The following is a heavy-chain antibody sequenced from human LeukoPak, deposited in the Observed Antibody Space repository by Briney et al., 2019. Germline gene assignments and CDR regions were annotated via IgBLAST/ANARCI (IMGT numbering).Heavy chain of an antibody. CDR2: ISGSGGST. V-gene: IGHV3-23*01. D-gene: IGHD2-15*01. CDR1: GFTFNNYA. J-gene: IGHJ4*02. CDR3: AKAGICSETGCLHGLYDY. Sequence: PGGSLRLSCAPSGFTFNNYAMSWVRQGPGKGLEWVSAISGSGGSTYYADSVKGRCTISRDTSKNTLYLQMNSLRVEDTAIYYCAKAGICSETGCLHGLYDYWGQGTLVTVFS.